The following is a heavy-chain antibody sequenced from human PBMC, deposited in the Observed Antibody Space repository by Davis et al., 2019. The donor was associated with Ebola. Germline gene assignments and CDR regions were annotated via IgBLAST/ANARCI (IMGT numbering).Heavy chain of an antibody. CDR3: ARDRTRGGLWL. J-gene: IGHJ4*02. CDR1: GFTFSDYY. D-gene: IGHD3-16*01. CDR2: IISSGSTI. Sequence: GESLKISCAASGFTFSDYYMNWVRQAPGKGLEWVSYIISSGSTIYYADSVKGRFTISRDNAKNSLYLQMNSLRAEDTAVYYCARDRTRGGLWLWGQGTLVTVSS. V-gene: IGHV3-11*04.